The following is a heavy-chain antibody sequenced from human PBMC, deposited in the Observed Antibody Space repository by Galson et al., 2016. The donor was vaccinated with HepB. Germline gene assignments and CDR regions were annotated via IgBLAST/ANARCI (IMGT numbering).Heavy chain of an antibody. V-gene: IGHV3-7*03. CDR3: ARKRLDSYNWFDP. Sequence: SLRLSCAASGFTLSDFCMRWVRQAPGKGLQWVADIQQDGSEKYYVDSVKGRFSFSRDNAKNSLYLHMNSLEAEDTAVYYCARKRLDSYNWFDPWGQGTLVTVSS. CDR1: GFTLSDFC. D-gene: IGHD1-1*01. CDR2: IQQDGSEK. J-gene: IGHJ5*02.